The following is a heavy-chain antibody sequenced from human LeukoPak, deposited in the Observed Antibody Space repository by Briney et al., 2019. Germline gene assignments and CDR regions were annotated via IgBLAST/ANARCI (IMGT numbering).Heavy chain of an antibody. CDR3: ARHPDSSFDP. V-gene: IGHV3-7*01. J-gene: IGHJ5*02. Sequence: GGSLRLSCATSGFTFSNYWMSWVRQAPGKGLEWVANIKQDASQKYYVDSVKGRFTISRDNAKNSLYLQMNSLRAEDTAVYYCARHPDSSFDPWGQGTLVTVSS. CDR1: GFTFSNYW. CDR2: IKQDASQK. D-gene: IGHD3-22*01.